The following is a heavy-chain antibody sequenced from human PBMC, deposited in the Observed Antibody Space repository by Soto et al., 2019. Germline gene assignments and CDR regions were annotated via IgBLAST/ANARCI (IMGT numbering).Heavy chain of an antibody. V-gene: IGHV3-30*03. Sequence: QVQLVESGGGVVQPGRSLRLSCSASGFTFSGRGMHWVRQAPGKGLEWAALITSDGSNIYYAESVKGRFTISRDNSKNTLYLQMNNLRVEDTAVYYCAIRGYCSGGRCYSFHFDYWGQGTLVTVSS. CDR1: GFTFSGRG. D-gene: IGHD2-15*01. J-gene: IGHJ4*02. CDR2: ITSDGSNI. CDR3: AIRGYCSGGRCYSFHFDY.